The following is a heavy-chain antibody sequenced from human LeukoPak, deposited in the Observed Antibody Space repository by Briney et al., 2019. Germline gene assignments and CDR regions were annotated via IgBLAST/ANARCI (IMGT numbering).Heavy chain of an antibody. CDR2: ISTYNGNT. CDR1: GYTFTAYG. Sequence: ASVTVSCKSSGYTFTAYGITWVRQPPGQGLEWMGWISTYNGNTNYALKFQGRVTVTIDSSTSTAYMQLRSLRSDDTAVYYCARYNSNWYYYMDVWGQGTTVTVSS. CDR3: ARYNSNWYYYMDV. V-gene: IGHV1-18*01. J-gene: IGHJ6*03. D-gene: IGHD6-13*01.